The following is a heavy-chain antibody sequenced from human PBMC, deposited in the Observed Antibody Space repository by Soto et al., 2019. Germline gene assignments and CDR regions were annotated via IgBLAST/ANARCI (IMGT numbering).Heavy chain of an antibody. CDR2: ITSDNGNT. J-gene: IGHJ4*02. V-gene: IGHV1-18*01. Sequence: QVHLVQSGAEVKKPGASVKVSCKSSGYTLTSYGISWVRQAPGQGLEWMGWITSDNGNTKYAEKIQGRVTMTTDTSTSRAYMELRSLRSDDTAVYYCARAPAGYYYYFDYWGQGTLVTVSS. CDR1: GYTLTSYG. CDR3: ARAPAGYYYYFDY. D-gene: IGHD3-22*01.